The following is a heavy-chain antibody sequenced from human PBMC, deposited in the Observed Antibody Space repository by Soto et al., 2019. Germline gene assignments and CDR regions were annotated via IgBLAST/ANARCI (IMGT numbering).Heavy chain of an antibody. CDR3: ASQYSGSYSAFDY. CDR2: INHSGST. J-gene: IGHJ4*02. D-gene: IGHD1-26*01. Sequence: SETLSLTCAVYGGSFSGYYWSWIRQPPGKGLEWIGEINHSGSTNYNPSLKSRVTISVDTSKNQFSLKLSSVTAADTAVYYCASQYSGSYSAFDYWGQGTLVTVSS. CDR1: GGSFSGYY. V-gene: IGHV4-34*09.